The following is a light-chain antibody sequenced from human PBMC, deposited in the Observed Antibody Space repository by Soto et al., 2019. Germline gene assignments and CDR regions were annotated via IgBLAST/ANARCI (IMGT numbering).Light chain of an antibody. CDR2: GVT. Sequence: QSALTQPTSVSGSPGQSITISCTGNHNDIGTYDYVSWYQQHPGRAPRLLIHGVTTRPSGISGRFSASKSGLTASLTISGLQAEDEADYYCCSYVDTDTWVFGGGTKVTVL. CDR1: HNDIGTYDY. CDR3: CSYVDTDTWV. V-gene: IGLV2-14*03. J-gene: IGLJ3*02.